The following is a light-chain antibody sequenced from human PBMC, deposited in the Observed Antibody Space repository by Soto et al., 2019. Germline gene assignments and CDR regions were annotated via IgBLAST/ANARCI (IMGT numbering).Light chain of an antibody. V-gene: IGKV3-20*01. CDR1: QSVSSSD. Sequence: EMVLTQSPGTLSLSPGERATLSCRSSQSVSSSDLAWYQQKPGQAPRLLIYGASSRPTGIPDRFSGSGFGPDFTLTISRLEPELFTVYSCKQHRSPSRSFGQG. CDR2: GAS. CDR3: KQHRSPSRS. J-gene: IGKJ1*01.